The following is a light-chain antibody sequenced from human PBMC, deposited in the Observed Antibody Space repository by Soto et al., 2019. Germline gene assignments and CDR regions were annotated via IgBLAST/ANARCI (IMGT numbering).Light chain of an antibody. Sequence: DIQMTQSPSTLSASVGDRVTITCRASQSISSWLAWYQQKPGKAPKLLIFDASSLESGTPSRFSGRRSGTQFTLTISRLEPEDFAVYYCQQYGDSPLTFGGGTKVDIK. V-gene: IGKV1-5*01. CDR2: DAS. CDR1: QSISSW. J-gene: IGKJ4*01. CDR3: QQYGDSPLT.